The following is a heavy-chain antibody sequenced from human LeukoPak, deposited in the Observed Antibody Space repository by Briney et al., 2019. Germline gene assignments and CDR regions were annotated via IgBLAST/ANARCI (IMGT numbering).Heavy chain of an antibody. CDR1: GFTFSSYW. CDR2: ISGSGGST. CDR3: AKLLSGYCSRTSCLNWFDP. Sequence: GGSLRLSCAASGFTFSSYWMHWVRQAPGKGLEWVSAISGSGGSTWYADSVKGRFTVSRDNSKNTLYLQMNSLRAEDTAVYYCAKLLSGYCSRTSCLNWFDPWGQGTLVTVSS. D-gene: IGHD2-2*01. V-gene: IGHV3-23*01. J-gene: IGHJ5*02.